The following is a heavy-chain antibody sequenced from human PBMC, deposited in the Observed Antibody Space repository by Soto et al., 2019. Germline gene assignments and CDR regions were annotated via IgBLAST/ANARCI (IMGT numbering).Heavy chain of an antibody. CDR3: ARDQVGATTTAFDI. V-gene: IGHV3-21*01. Sequence: CGSLRLSCAASGFTFSSYSMNWVRQAPGKGLEWVSSISSSSSYIYYADSVKGRFTISRDNAKNSLYLQMNSLRAEDTAVYYCARDQVGATTTAFDIWGQGTMVTVSS. D-gene: IGHD1-26*01. CDR1: GFTFSSYS. J-gene: IGHJ3*02. CDR2: ISSSSSYI.